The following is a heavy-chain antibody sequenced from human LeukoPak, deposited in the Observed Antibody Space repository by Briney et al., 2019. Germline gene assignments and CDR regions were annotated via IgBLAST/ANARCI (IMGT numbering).Heavy chain of an antibody. J-gene: IGHJ4*02. Sequence: GGSLRLSCAVSGLTLSNVWMNWVRQAPGKGLEWVGRIRSQTAGGTTDFAAPVKGRFSISRDDSKNTLYLQMNSLKIEDTAVYYCTTDPQRGYYFDYWGQGTLVTVSS. V-gene: IGHV3-15*07. CDR2: IRSQTAGGTT. CDR1: GLTLSNVW. D-gene: IGHD5-24*01. CDR3: TTDPQRGYYFDY.